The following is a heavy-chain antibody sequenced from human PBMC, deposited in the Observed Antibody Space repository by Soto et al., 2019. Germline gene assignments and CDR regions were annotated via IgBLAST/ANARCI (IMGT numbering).Heavy chain of an antibody. CDR1: GGTFSSYA. D-gene: IGHD6-19*01. CDR3: ARSNSCDWTTRGYWFDP. Sequence: QVQLVQSGAEVKKPGSSVKVSCKASGGTFSSYAISWVRQAPGQGLEWMGGIIPIFGTANYAQKFQGRVTITADESTSTAYMELSSLRSEDTAVYYCARSNSCDWTTRGYWFDPWGQGTLVTVSS. CDR2: IIPIFGTA. J-gene: IGHJ5*02. V-gene: IGHV1-69*01.